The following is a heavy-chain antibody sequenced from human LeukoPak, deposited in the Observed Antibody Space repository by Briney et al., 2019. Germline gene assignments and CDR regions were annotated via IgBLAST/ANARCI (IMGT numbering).Heavy chain of an antibody. Sequence: SETLSLTCAVYGGSFSGYYWSWIRQPPGKGLEWIGEINHSGSTNYNPSLKSRVTISVDTSKNQFSLKLSSVTAADTAVYYCARGQNYDFWSGYYFRSPNWFNPWGQGTLVTVSS. J-gene: IGHJ5*02. CDR2: INHSGST. D-gene: IGHD3-3*01. CDR1: GGSFSGYY. CDR3: ARGQNYDFWSGYYFRSPNWFNP. V-gene: IGHV4-34*01.